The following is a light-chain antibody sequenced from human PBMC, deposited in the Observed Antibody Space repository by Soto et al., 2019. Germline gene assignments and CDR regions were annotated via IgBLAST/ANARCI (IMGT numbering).Light chain of an antibody. Sequence: DIQVTQSPSSLSASVGDRVTITCRASQNIRTFLNWYQQKPGKPPNLLISAASTLHSGVPSRFSGSGSKTEFTLVISSLQPEDSATYYCQQGYSSPYTFGQGTRLAIK. CDR3: QQGYSSPYT. CDR2: AAS. V-gene: IGKV1-39*01. J-gene: IGKJ2*01. CDR1: QNIRTF.